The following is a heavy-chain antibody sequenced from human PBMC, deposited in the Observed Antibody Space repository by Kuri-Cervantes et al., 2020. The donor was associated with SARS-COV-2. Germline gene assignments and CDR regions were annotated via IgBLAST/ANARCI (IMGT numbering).Heavy chain of an antibody. CDR1: GFTFSSYW. CDR3: AREVGSYYDFWSGYYQYYYYYMDV. J-gene: IGHJ6*03. CDR2: ISYDGSNK. D-gene: IGHD3-3*01. Sequence: GGSLRLSCAASGFTFSSYWMSWVRQAPGKGLEWVAVISYDGSNKYYADSVKGRFTISRDNSKNTLYLQMNSLRAEDTAVYYCAREVGSYYDFWSGYYQYYYYYMDVWGKGTTVTVSS. V-gene: IGHV3-30-3*01.